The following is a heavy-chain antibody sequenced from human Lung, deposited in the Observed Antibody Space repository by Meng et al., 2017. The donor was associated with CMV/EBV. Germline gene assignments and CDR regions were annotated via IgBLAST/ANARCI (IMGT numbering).Heavy chain of an antibody. Sequence: GGSXRLXXAASGFTFRSYAMHWVRQAPGKGLEWVSGISITGGMTYYADSVKGRFTISRDNSKTTLYLQMNSLRAEDTAVYYCAKDFWSAYYYFDSWGQGTLVTVSS. D-gene: IGHD3-3*01. CDR3: AKDFWSAYYYFDS. J-gene: IGHJ4*02. CDR2: ISITGGMT. V-gene: IGHV3-23*01. CDR1: GFTFRSYA.